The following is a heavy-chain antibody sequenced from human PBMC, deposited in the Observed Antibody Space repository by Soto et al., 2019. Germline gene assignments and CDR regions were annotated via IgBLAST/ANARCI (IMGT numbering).Heavy chain of an antibody. J-gene: IGHJ5*02. D-gene: IGHD3-10*01. CDR1: GGSISSYY. V-gene: IGHV4-59*01. CDR2: IYYSGST. CDR3: ASEARVPHWFAP. Sequence: QVQLQESGPGLVKPSETLSLTCTVSGGSISSYYWSWIRQPPGKGLEWIGYIYYSGSTNYNPSLKSRVIISVDTSKNQFSLQVSSVTAADTAVYYCASEARVPHWFAPRGQGTLVTVSS.